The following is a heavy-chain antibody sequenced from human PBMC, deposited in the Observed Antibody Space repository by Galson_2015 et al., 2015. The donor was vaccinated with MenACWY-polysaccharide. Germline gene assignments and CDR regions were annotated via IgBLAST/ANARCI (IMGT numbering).Heavy chain of an antibody. D-gene: IGHD3-10*01. CDR1: GGSISRTSHY. V-gene: IGHV4-39*07. CDR3: ARDSHYYGSGSYGWFDP. CDR2: IYDSGTT. Sequence: SLTCTVSGGSISRTSHYWAWIRQPPGKGLEWIGSIYDSGTTYYNPSLKSRVTISVDTSKNQFSLNVTSVTAADTAVYFCARDSHYYGSGSYGWFDPWGQGILVPVSS. J-gene: IGHJ5*02.